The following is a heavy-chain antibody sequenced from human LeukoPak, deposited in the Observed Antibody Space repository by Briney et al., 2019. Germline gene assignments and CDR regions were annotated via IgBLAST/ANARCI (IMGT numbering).Heavy chain of an antibody. J-gene: IGHJ6*03. CDR3: VKSWGSTRPYYNYMAV. Sequence: GGSLRLSCAASGFAFSSFAMSWVRQAPGKGLEWVSIIGKSGDSIYYADSVKGRFTISRDNSKNTLFLQMNSLRAEDTVVYYCVKSWGSTRPYYNYMAVWGKGNSVTVSS. CDR1: GFAFSSFA. CDR2: IGKSGDSI. V-gene: IGHV3-23*01. D-gene: IGHD1-26*01.